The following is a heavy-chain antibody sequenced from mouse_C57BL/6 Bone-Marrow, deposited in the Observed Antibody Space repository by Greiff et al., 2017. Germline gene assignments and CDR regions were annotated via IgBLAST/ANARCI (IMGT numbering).Heavy chain of an antibody. CDR2: IDPSDSET. V-gene: IGHV1-52*01. CDR1: GYTFTSYW. J-gene: IGHJ2*01. CDR3: ARELPYSFYYFDY. Sequence: VKLQQPGAELVRPGSSVKLSCKASGYTFTSYWMHWVKQRPIQGLEWIGNIDPSDSETHYNQKFKDKATLTVDKSSSTAYMQLSSLTSEDSAVYYCARELPYSFYYFDYWGQGTTLTVSS. D-gene: IGHD1-1*01.